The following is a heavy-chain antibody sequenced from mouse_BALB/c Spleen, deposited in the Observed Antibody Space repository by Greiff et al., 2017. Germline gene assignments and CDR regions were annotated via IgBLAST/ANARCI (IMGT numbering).Heavy chain of an antibody. CDR3: TTRAYFH. V-gene: IGHV6-6*02. J-gene: IGHJ2*01. Sequence: EVKLQESGGGLVQPGGSMKLSCVASGFTFSNYWMNWVRQSPEKGLEWVAEIRLKSNNYATHYAESVKGRFTISRDDSKSSVYLQMNNLRAEDTGIYYCTTRAYFHWGQGTTLTVSS. CDR1: GFTFSNYW. D-gene: IGHD3-1*01. CDR2: IRLKSNNYAT.